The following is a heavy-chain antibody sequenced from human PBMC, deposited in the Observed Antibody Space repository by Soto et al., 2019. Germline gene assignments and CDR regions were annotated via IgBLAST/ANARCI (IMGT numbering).Heavy chain of an antibody. Sequence: QVQLVESGGGVVQPGRSLRLSCAASGFSFISYGMHWVRQSPGKGLQWVAVIWYDGSNKYYADSVKGRFTISRDNSKNTLYLQMNSLRAEDTAVYYCARASSGYYLATLGYWGQGTLVTVSS. CDR3: ARASSGYYLATLGY. V-gene: IGHV3-33*01. D-gene: IGHD3-22*01. CDR1: GFSFISYG. CDR2: IWYDGSNK. J-gene: IGHJ4*02.